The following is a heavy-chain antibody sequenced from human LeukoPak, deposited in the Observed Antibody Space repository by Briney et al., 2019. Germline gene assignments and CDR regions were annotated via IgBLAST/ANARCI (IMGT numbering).Heavy chain of an antibody. J-gene: IGHJ6*02. V-gene: IGHV4-59*01. CDR1: GVSISSYY. D-gene: IGHD6-13*01. Sequence: TAAETLSLTCTVSGVSISSYYWSWLRQPPGKGREWVGYIDYSGSTNYNPSLTSRVTISVDTSKNQFSLKLSSVTAADTAVYYCARGAPAAGYGMGVWGQGTTVTVCS. CDR2: IDYSGST. CDR3: ARGAPAAGYGMGV.